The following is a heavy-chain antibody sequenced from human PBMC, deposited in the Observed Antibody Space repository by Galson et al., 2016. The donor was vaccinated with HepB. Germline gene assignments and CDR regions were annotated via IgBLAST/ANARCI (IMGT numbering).Heavy chain of an antibody. J-gene: IGHJ4*02. CDR2: INQSEGT. V-gene: IGHV4-34*01. Sequence: ETLSLTCAVYGGSFSGYYWNWVRQPPGKGLEWIGEINQSEGTDYNPSPKSRVTISSDTSNNQLSLKLSSVSAADTAVYYCARGGVWDYDTLTGYAYGLDYWGQGTLVTVSS. D-gene: IGHD3-9*01. CDR3: ARGGVWDYDTLTGYAYGLDY. CDR1: GGSFSGYY.